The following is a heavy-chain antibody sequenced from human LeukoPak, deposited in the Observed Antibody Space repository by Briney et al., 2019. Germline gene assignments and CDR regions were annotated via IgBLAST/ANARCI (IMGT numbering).Heavy chain of an antibody. D-gene: IGHD5-12*01. J-gene: IGHJ5*02. CDR2: IYYSGST. CDR3: ARGPVDIVTTMGWFDP. Sequence: PSETLSLTCIVSGGSISSGGHYWSWIRQHPGKGLEWIGYIYYSGSTYYNPSLKSRVIISVDTSKNQFSLKLSAVTAADTAVYYCARGPVDIVTTMGWFDPWGQGTLVTVSS. V-gene: IGHV4-31*03. CDR1: GGSISSGGHY.